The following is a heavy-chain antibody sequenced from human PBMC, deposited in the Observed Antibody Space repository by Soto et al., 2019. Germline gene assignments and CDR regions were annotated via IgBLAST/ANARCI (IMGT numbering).Heavy chain of an antibody. Sequence: QVQLVQSGAEVKKPGSSVKVSCKASGGTFSSYAISWVRQAPGQGLEWMGGIIPIFGTANYAQKFQGRVTITADESTSTAYMELSSLRSEDTAVYYCAEGYCSGGICYSLFDYWGQGTLVTVSS. D-gene: IGHD2-15*01. J-gene: IGHJ4*02. CDR2: IIPIFGTA. CDR1: GGTFSSYA. V-gene: IGHV1-69*01. CDR3: AEGYCSGGICYSLFDY.